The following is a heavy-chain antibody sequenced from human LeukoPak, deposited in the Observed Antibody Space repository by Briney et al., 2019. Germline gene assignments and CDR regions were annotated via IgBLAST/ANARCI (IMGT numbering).Heavy chain of an antibody. CDR3: ARDRPSIAARRGFDY. CDR1: GFTFSSYW. J-gene: IGHJ4*02. CDR2: IKQDGSEK. V-gene: IGHV3-7*01. D-gene: IGHD6-6*01. Sequence: PGGSLRLSCAASGFTFSSYWMSWVRQAPGKGLEWVANIKQDGSEKYYVDSVKGRFTISRDNAKNSLYLQMNSLRAEDTAVYYCARDRPSIAARRGFDYWGQGTLVTVSS.